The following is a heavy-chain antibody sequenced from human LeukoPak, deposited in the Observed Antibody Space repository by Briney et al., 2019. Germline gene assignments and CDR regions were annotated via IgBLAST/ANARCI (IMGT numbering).Heavy chain of an antibody. CDR3: VNQISGWVY. D-gene: IGHD6-19*01. CDR2: ISGNGGST. Sequence: GGSLRLSCSASGFTFDTFVVHWVRQAPGKGLEYVSGISGNGGSTYNADFVKGRFTISRDNSKNTLFLQMPSLRAEDTAVYYCVNQISGWVYWGQGTLVTVSS. V-gene: IGHV3-64D*06. J-gene: IGHJ4*02. CDR1: GFTFDTFV.